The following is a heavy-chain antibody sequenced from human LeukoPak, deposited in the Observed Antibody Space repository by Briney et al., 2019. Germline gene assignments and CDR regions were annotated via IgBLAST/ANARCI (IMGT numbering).Heavy chain of an antibody. CDR3: ARRPAGLYYYYGMDV. V-gene: IGHV4-59*08. CDR1: GGSISSYY. CDR2: IYYSGST. Sequence: SETLSLTCTVSGGSISSYYWSWIRQPPGKGLEWIGYIYYSGSTNYNPSLKSRVTISVGTSKNQFSLKLSSVTAADTAVYYCARRPAGLYYYYGMDVWGQGTTVTVSS. J-gene: IGHJ6*02. D-gene: IGHD3/OR15-3a*01.